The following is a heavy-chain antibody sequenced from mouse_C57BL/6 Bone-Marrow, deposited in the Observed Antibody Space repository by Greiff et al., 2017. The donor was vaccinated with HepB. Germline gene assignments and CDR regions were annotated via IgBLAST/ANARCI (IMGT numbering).Heavy chain of an antibody. D-gene: IGHD1-1*01. Sequence: EVKVVESGGGLVQPGGSLKLSCAASGFTFSDYGMAWVRQAPRKGPEWVAFISNLAYSIYYADTVTGRFTISRENAKNTLYLEMSSLRSEDTAMYYCARPLYYYGSSYAMDYWGQGTSVTVSS. CDR1: GFTFSDYG. CDR2: ISNLAYSI. J-gene: IGHJ4*01. V-gene: IGHV5-15*01. CDR3: ARPLYYYGSSYAMDY.